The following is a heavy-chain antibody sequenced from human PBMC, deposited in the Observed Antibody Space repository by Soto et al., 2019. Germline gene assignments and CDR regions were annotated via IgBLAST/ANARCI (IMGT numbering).Heavy chain of an antibody. Sequence: QLQLQESGPGLVKPSETLSLTCNVSGNSISSYFRSWIRQTPGKGLEWIGFIYDSGDTKYNPSLESRATISLDTSKSQFSLKLRSVTAADTAMYYCVSSQSAIYGDAFDVWGRGSMVTVSS. CDR2: IYDSGDT. J-gene: IGHJ3*01. D-gene: IGHD2-2*01. CDR3: VSSQSAIYGDAFDV. V-gene: IGHV4-59*01. CDR1: GNSISSYF.